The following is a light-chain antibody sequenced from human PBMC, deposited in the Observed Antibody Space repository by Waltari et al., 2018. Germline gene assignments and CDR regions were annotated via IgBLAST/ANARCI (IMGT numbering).Light chain of an antibody. Sequence: EIVLTQSPDTLSLSPGERATLPCRASQSVRSNYLAWYQQKPGQAPRPLINGASSRATGVPDRFSASGSGTDFTLTISRLEPEDFAVYYCQQYGDSPLTFGGGTKVEIK. CDR3: QQYGDSPLT. J-gene: IGKJ4*01. CDR1: QSVRSNY. CDR2: GAS. V-gene: IGKV3-20*01.